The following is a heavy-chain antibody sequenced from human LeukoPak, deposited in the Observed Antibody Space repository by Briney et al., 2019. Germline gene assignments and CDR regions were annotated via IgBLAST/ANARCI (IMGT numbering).Heavy chain of an antibody. CDR3: ASSLNTVMVSPYYLEY. V-gene: IGHV3-11*04. CDR1: GFTLSDYS. D-gene: IGHD5-18*01. J-gene: IGHJ4*02. CDR2: LTSGGVSA. Sequence: GGSLRLSCAASGFTLSDYSMTWVGQAPGQGLEWISFLTSGGVSAFYADSVRGRFTVSRDDARNSLSLYMNTLRADDTAVYYCASSLNTVMVSPYYLEYWGPGTLVTVSS.